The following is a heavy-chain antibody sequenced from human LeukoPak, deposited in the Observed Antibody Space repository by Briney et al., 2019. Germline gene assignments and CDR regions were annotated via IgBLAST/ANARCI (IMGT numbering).Heavy chain of an antibody. D-gene: IGHD3-22*01. CDR3: ARQNRYYYDSSGYYYVPRSTSFDY. CDR2: IYYSGST. Sequence: PSETLSLTCTVSGGSISSSSYSWGWIRQPPGKGLEWIGSIYYSGSTYYNPSLKSRVTISVDTSKNQLSLKLSSVTAADTAVYYCARQNRYYYDSSGYYYVPRSTSFDYWGQGTLVTVSS. J-gene: IGHJ4*02. CDR1: GGSISSSSYS. V-gene: IGHV4-39*01.